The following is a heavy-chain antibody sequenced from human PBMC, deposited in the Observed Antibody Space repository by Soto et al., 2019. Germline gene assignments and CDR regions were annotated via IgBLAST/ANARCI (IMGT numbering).Heavy chain of an antibody. CDR3: ARQGGIAVAGPSY. D-gene: IGHD6-19*01. Sequence: TVSGGSISSSSYYWGWIRQPPGKGLEWIGSIYYSGSTYYNPSLKSRVTISVDTSKNQFSLKLSSVTAADTAVYYCARQGGIAVAGPSYWGQGTLVTVS. V-gene: IGHV4-39*01. J-gene: IGHJ4*02. CDR2: IYYSGST. CDR1: GGSISSSSYY.